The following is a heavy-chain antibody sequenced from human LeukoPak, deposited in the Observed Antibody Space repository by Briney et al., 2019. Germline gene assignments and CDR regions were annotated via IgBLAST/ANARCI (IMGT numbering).Heavy chain of an antibody. CDR2: IKQDGSEK. CDR1: GFTFSSYW. J-gene: IGHJ4*02. V-gene: IGHV3-7*01. D-gene: IGHD5-12*01. CDR3: ARGLIWWLRVFDY. Sequence: GGPLRLSCAASGFTFSSYWRSWVRQAPGKGLEWVANIKQDGSEKYYVDSVKGRFTISRDNAKNSLYLQMNSLRAEDTAVYYCARGLIWWLRVFDYWGQGTLVTVSS.